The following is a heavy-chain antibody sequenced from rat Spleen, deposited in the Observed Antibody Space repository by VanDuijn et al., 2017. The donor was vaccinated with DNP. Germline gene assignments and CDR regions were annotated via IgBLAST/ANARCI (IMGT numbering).Heavy chain of an antibody. V-gene: IGHV5S13*01. J-gene: IGHJ2*01. CDR3: ARHRAIAAIWDY. Sequence: EVQLVESGGGLVQPGRSLKLSCAASGFTFRNYGMAWVRQAPTKGLEWVASISTVGDNSVYRDSVKGRFTISRDNAKNTQYLQMDSLRSEDTATYYCARHRAIAAIWDYWGQGVMVTVSS. CDR2: ISTVGDNS. D-gene: IGHD1-2*01. CDR1: GFTFRNYG.